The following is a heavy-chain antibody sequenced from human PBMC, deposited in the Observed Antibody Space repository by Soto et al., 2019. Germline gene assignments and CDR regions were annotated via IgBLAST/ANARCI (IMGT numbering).Heavy chain of an antibody. CDR1: GFTFSSYA. D-gene: IGHD4-17*01. V-gene: IGHV3-23*01. J-gene: IGHJ4*02. CDR2: ISGSGGST. CDR3: AKDRYGDYVEKYFDY. Sequence: GGSLRLSCAASGFTFSSYAMSWVRQAPGKGLEWVSAISGSGGSTYYADSVKGRFTIPRDNSKNTLYLQMNSLRAEDTAVYYCAKDRYGDYVEKYFDYWGQGTLVTVSS.